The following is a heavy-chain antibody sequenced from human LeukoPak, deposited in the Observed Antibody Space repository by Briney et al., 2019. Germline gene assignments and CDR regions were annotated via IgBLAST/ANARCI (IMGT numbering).Heavy chain of an antibody. CDR2: ISGSGGST. D-gene: IGHD3-22*01. V-gene: IGHV3-23*01. CDR1: GFTFSSYA. Sequence: PGGSLRLSCAASGFTFSSYAMSWVRQAPGKGLEWVSAISGSGGSTYYADSVKGRLTISRDNSKNTLYLQMNSLRAEDTAVYYCAKDGGNYYDSSGSYFDYWGQGTLVTVSS. J-gene: IGHJ4*02. CDR3: AKDGGNYYDSSGSYFDY.